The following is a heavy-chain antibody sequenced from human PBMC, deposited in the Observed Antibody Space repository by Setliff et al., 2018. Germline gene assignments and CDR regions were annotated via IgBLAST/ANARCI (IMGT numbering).Heavy chain of an antibody. CDR1: GFVFSRYS. CDR3: ARDLHWGFDY. Sequence: GGSLRLSCATSGFVFSRYSFNWVRQAPGKGLEWVSYISTTGTTIYADSVKGRFTISRDNDKNLLYLQMDNLRAGDMAVYYCARDLHWGFDYWGLGTLVTVSS. CDR2: ISTTGTTI. D-gene: IGHD7-27*01. V-gene: IGHV3-48*01. J-gene: IGHJ4*02.